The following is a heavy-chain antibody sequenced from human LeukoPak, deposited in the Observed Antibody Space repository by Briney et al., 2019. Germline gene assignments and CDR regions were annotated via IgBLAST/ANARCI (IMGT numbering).Heavy chain of an antibody. CDR2: TREDGSEK. D-gene: IGHD3-10*01. CDR1: GFTFSNAW. CDR3: ARELAGHYYGSGSSFDY. V-gene: IGHV3-7*01. Sequence: QAGGSLRLSCAASGFTFSNAWMSWVRQAPGKGLEWVANTREDGSEKYYVDSVKGRFTISRDNAKNSLYLQMNSLRAEDTAVYYCARELAGHYYGSGSSFDYWGQGTLVTVSS. J-gene: IGHJ4*02.